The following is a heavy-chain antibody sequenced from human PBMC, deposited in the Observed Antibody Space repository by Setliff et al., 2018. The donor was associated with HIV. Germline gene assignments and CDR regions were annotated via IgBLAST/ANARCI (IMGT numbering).Heavy chain of an antibody. CDR3: GRFQAWQLVRGYYYYLDV. V-gene: IGHV4-59*11. CDR1: GGSISNHY. J-gene: IGHJ6*03. D-gene: IGHD6-6*01. Sequence: PSETLSLTCTVSGGSISNHYWGWIRQPPGKGLEFIGNIHYSGSTDYNPSIKSRVTMSVDMSKNQLYLKVTSVTAADTAVYYCGRFQAWQLVRGYYYYLDVWGRGATVTVSS. CDR2: IHYSGST.